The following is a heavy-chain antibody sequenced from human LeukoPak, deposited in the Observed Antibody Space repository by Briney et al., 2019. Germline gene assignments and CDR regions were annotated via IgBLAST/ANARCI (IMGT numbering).Heavy chain of an antibody. D-gene: IGHD3-22*01. CDR2: IYYSGST. CDR1: DDSISTYY. Sequence: SETLSLTCTVSDDSISTYYWIWLRQPPGKGLEWIGYIYYSGSTNYNPSLKSRVTISIDTSKNQFSLKLSSVTAADTAVYYCARGVWDEHYSDSGGYRENWFDPWGQGTLVTVSS. J-gene: IGHJ5*02. V-gene: IGHV4-59*01. CDR3: ARGVWDEHYSDSGGYRENWFDP.